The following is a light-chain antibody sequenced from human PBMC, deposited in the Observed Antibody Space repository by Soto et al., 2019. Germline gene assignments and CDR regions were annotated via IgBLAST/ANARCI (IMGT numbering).Light chain of an antibody. CDR1: SSDVGGYNY. CDR3: SSYAGSSTFL. CDR2: DVT. Sequence: QSALTQPPSASGSPGQSITISCTGTSSDVGGYNYVSWYQQHPGKAPKLMIYDVTTRPSGVSNRFSGSKSGNTASLTISGLQAGDEADYYCSSYAGSSTFLFGGGTKLTVL. V-gene: IGLV2-14*01. J-gene: IGLJ2*01.